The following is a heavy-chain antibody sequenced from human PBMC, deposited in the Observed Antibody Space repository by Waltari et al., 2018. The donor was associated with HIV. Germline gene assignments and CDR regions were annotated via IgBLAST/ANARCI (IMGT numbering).Heavy chain of an antibody. CDR3: CRGAYQWFDP. V-gene: IGHV3-20*01. CDR1: RFTFADYG. Sequence: EVQLVVSGGGVVRPGGSLRLSCAAYRFTFADYGMIWVSQGPGKGVGGGAGIGWGCTRTSYADSVKGRFTISRDNASNSLYLQMNSLRAEDTAFYHCCRGAYQWFDPWGQGTRVTVSS. D-gene: IGHD2-2*01. CDR2: IGWGCTRT. J-gene: IGHJ5*02.